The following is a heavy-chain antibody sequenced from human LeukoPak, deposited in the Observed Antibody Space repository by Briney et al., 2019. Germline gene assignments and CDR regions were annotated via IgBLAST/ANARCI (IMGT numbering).Heavy chain of an antibody. Sequence: ASVKVSCKASGYTFTSYYMHWVRQAPGQGLEWMGIINPSGGSTSYAQKFQGRVTMTRNTSISTAYMELSSLRSEDTAVYYCARGIADDAFDIWGQGTMVTVSS. D-gene: IGHD6-13*01. V-gene: IGHV1-46*01. CDR1: GYTFTSYY. CDR2: INPSGGST. J-gene: IGHJ3*02. CDR3: ARGIADDAFDI.